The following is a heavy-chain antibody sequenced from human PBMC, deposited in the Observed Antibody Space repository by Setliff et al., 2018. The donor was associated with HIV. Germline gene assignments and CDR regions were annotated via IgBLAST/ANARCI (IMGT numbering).Heavy chain of an antibody. J-gene: IGHJ4*02. D-gene: IGHD6-19*01. CDR1: GFTFSSYA. V-gene: IGHV3-23*01. Sequence: PGGSLRLSCAASGFTFSSYAMSWVRQAPGKGLEWVSAISGRGGSTYYADSVKGRFTISRDNAKNSVYLQMNSLRAEDTAMYYCTKDHLSGWASDCWGQGTLVTVSS. CDR3: TKDHLSGWASDC. CDR2: ISGRGGST.